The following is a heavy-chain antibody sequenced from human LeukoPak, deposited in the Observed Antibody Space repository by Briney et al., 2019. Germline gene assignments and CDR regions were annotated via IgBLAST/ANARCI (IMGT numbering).Heavy chain of an antibody. CDR3: AREAGHSGGSYFDY. V-gene: IGHV1-8*01. CDR2: MNPNSGNT. Sequence: GASVKVSCKASGYTFTSYDINWVRQATGQGLEWMGWMNPNSGNTGYAQKFQGRVTMTRNTSISTAYMELSSLRSEDTAVYHCAREAGHSGGSYFDYWGQGTLVTVSS. J-gene: IGHJ4*02. D-gene: IGHD1-26*01. CDR1: GYTFTSYD.